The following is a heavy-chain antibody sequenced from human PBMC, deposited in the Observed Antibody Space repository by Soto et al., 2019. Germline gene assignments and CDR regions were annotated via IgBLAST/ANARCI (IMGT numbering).Heavy chain of an antibody. V-gene: IGHV4-4*02. CDR1: GGSISTSNW. J-gene: IGHJ4*02. D-gene: IGHD6-13*01. CDR2: VYRTGST. CDR3: ARARATIAAAAIFDC. Sequence: QVQLQESGPGLVKPSGTLSLTCAVSGGSISTSNWWSWVRQPPGKGLEWIGEVYRTGSTNYNPSLESRVLVSVDQSKHQFSLKLTSVTAADTAVYYCARARATIAAAAIFDCWGQGTLVTVSS.